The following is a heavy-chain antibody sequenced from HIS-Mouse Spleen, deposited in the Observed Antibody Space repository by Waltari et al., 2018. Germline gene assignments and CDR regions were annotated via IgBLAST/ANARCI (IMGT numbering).Heavy chain of an antibody. V-gene: IGHV3-53*01. D-gene: IGHD6-13*01. CDR2: IYSGGST. CDR1: GFTVSSNY. Sequence: EVQLVESGGGLIQPGGSLRLSCAASGFTVSSNYMSWVRQAPGKGLGWVSVIYSGGSTYYADSVKGRFTISRDNSKNTLYLQMNSLRAEDTAVYYCARDWGIAAAHGSAFDIWGQGTMVTVSS. J-gene: IGHJ3*02. CDR3: ARDWGIAAAHGSAFDI.